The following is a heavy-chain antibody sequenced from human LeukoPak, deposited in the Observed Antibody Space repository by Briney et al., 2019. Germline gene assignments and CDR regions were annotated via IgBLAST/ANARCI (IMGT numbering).Heavy chain of an antibody. Sequence: SETLSLTCTVSGGSISSGSYYWSWIRQPAGKGLEWIGRIYTSGSTNYNPSLKSRVTISVDTSKNQFSLKLSSVTAADTAVYYCARGSGSHFPFDYWGQGTLVTVSP. J-gene: IGHJ4*02. D-gene: IGHD3-10*01. CDR3: ARGSGSHFPFDY. CDR2: IYTSGST. V-gene: IGHV4-61*02. CDR1: GGSISSGSYY.